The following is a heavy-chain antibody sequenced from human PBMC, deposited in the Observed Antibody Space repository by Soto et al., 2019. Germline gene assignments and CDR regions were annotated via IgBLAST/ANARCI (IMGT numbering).Heavy chain of an antibody. Sequence: QVQLVQSGAEVKKPGASVKVSCKASGYTFTSSGISWVRQAPGQGPEWMGWLSTYNGDTNYAQKFQGRVTMTTDTSMSTAYMDLRSLRSDDRAVYYCARTVAGYFDSWGQGTLVTVSS. D-gene: IGHD6-19*01. CDR3: ARTVAGYFDS. V-gene: IGHV1-18*01. CDR2: LSTYNGDT. CDR1: GYTFTSSG. J-gene: IGHJ4*02.